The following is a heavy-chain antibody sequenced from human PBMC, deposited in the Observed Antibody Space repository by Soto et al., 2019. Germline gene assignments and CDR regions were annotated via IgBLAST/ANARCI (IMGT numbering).Heavy chain of an antibody. CDR1: GYTFTSYG. J-gene: IGHJ6*02. CDR2: ISAYNGNT. D-gene: IGHD5-18*01. Sequence: ASVKVSCKASGYTFTSYGISWVRQAPGQGLEWMGWISAYNGNTNYAQKLQGRVTMTTDTSTSTAYMELSRLRSDDTAVYYCARGEDTAVVYYGMDVWGQGITVTVSS. V-gene: IGHV1-18*01. CDR3: ARGEDTAVVYYGMDV.